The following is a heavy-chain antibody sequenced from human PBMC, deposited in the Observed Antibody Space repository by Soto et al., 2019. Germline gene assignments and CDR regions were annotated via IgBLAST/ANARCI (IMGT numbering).Heavy chain of an antibody. CDR3: ARRGSGSYYDY. CDR2: ISGSGDST. CDR1: GFTFSSYA. D-gene: IGHD1-26*01. V-gene: IGHV3-23*01. J-gene: IGHJ4*02. Sequence: QSGGSLRLSCAASGFTFSSYAMRWVRQAPGKGLEWVSAISGSGDSTYYADSVKGRFTVSRDNSKNTLYLQMNSLRAEDTAVYYCARRGSGSYYDYWGQGTLVTVSS.